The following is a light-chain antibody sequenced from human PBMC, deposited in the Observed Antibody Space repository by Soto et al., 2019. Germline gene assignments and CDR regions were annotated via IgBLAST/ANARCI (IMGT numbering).Light chain of an antibody. CDR1: QSINAH. V-gene: IGKV3-15*01. CDR3: QQYNNWLWT. J-gene: IGKJ1*01. CDR2: GAS. Sequence: EVVMTQSPATLSVSPGERVTLSCRASQSINAHLAWYQQKPGQAPRLLIHGASTRATGIPARFSGSGFGTEFILTITSLQSEDVAFYYCQQYNNWLWTFGQGTKVEIQ.